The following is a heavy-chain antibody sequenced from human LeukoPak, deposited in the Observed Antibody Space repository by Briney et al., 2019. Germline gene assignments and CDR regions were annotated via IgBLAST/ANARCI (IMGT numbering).Heavy chain of an antibody. Sequence: SETLSLTCSVSGASLRRSSYYWSWIRQPPGKGLEWIGYIYYSGRTNYKPSLKSRVTISVDTSKTQFSLKLSSVTAADTAVYYCARGGYYGSGNDFRFDPWGQGTLVTVSS. V-gene: IGHV4-61*01. CDR2: IYYSGRT. CDR1: GASLRRSSYY. CDR3: ARGGYYGSGNDFRFDP. D-gene: IGHD3-10*01. J-gene: IGHJ5*02.